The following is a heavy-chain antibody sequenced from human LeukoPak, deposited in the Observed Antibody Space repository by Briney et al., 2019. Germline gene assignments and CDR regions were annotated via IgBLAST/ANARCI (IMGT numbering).Heavy chain of an antibody. Sequence: PGGSLRLSCAASGFIFNKHAVSWVRQAPGKGLEWVSGLSGSGGSTDYADSVKGRFTVSRDNSKNTLFLQMNSLRAEDTAIYYCAKERDYGPADYWGQGTLVTVSS. V-gene: IGHV3-23*01. J-gene: IGHJ4*02. CDR2: LSGSGGST. D-gene: IGHD4/OR15-4a*01. CDR1: GFIFNKHA. CDR3: AKERDYGPADY.